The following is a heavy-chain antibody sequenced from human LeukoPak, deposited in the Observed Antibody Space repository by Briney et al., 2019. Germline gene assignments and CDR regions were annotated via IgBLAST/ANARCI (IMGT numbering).Heavy chain of an antibody. D-gene: IGHD4-17*01. CDR1: GYTFTSYY. Sequence: ASVKVSCKASGYTFTSYYMHWVRQAPGQGLEWMGIINPSGGSTSSAQKFQGRVTMTRDRSTSTVYIELSSLRSEDTAVYYCARGGHDYGDYGPNEAHSWFDPWGQGTLVTVSS. CDR2: INPSGGST. V-gene: IGHV1-46*01. J-gene: IGHJ5*02. CDR3: ARGGHDYGDYGPNEAHSWFDP.